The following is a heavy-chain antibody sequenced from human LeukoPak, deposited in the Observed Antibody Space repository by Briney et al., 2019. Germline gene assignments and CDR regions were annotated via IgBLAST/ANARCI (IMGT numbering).Heavy chain of an antibody. J-gene: IGHJ6*02. CDR2: ISAYNGNT. D-gene: IGHD3-10*01. V-gene: IGHV1-18*01. CDR3: SIYYGSGSSSYGMDV. CDR1: GYTFTSYG. Sequence: ASVKVSCKASGYTFTSYGISWVRQAPGQGLEWMGWISAYNGNTNYAQKLQGRVTMTTDTSTSTAYMELRSLRSDDTAVYYCSIYYGSGSSSYGMDVWGQGTTVTVSS.